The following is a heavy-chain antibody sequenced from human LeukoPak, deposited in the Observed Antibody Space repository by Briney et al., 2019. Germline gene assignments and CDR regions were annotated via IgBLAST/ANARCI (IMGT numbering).Heavy chain of an antibody. Sequence: PGGSLRLSCAASGFAFNIYSMNWVRQAPGKGLEWVASISSRSLYIYYPDSLRGRFTIYRDNAKKSLYLQMNDLRAKDTAVYYCSRDLDCAVTACYGGDDCFDIWGQGTMVTVSS. CDR3: SRDLDCAVTACYGGDDCFDI. J-gene: IGHJ3*02. D-gene: IGHD2-21*01. CDR1: GFAFNIYS. V-gene: IGHV3-21*01. CDR2: ISSRSLYI.